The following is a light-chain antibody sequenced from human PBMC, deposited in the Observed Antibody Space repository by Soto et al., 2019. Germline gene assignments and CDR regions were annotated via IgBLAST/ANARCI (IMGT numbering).Light chain of an antibody. V-gene: IGKV3-20*01. Sequence: EIVLTQSPGTLSFSPGERATLSCRASQSVSSSFLAWYQQKVGQAPRLLIYGASSRATGIPDRFSGSGSGTDFTLTISRLEPEDFAVYFCHQYGTFPITFGQGTRLEIK. CDR1: QSVSSSF. CDR3: HQYGTFPIT. CDR2: GAS. J-gene: IGKJ5*01.